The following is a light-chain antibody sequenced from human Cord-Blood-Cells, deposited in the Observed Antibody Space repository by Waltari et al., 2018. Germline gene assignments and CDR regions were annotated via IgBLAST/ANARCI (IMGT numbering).Light chain of an antibody. CDR1: ALPKQY. CDR3: RSVDSSGTWV. CDR2: NDS. V-gene: IGLV3-25*03. J-gene: IGLJ3*02. Sequence: SYELTQPPSVSVSPGQTARITCSGDALPKQYAYWYQQKPGQAPVLVIYNDSERPSGIPERFSGSSSGTTVTLTISGVQAEDEADYYCRSVDSSGTWVFGGGNKLTVL.